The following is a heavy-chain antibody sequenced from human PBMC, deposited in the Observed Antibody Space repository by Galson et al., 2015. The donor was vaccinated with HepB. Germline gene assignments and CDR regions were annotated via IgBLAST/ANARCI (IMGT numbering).Heavy chain of an antibody. CDR2: MNPDSGNT. Sequence: SVKVSCKASGYTFTNSDINWVRQATGQGLEWMGWMNPDSGNTGYAQKFQGRVTMTRNTSISTAYMELSSLRSEDTAVYYCATDRTVGTTPHVSFYGMDVWGQGTTVTVSS. D-gene: IGHD1-7*01. CDR3: ATDRTVGTTPHVSFYGMDV. J-gene: IGHJ6*02. CDR1: GYTFTNSD. V-gene: IGHV1-8*01.